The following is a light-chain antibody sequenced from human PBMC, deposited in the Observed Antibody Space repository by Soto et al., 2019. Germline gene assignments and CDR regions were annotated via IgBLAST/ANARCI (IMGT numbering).Light chain of an antibody. CDR3: QVWDVSTVHYV. CDR1: NIGSKT. CDR2: DDS. Sequence: SYELTQPPSMSVAPGQTAGITCGGNNIGSKTVHWYQQKAGQAPVLVVYDDSDRPPGIPERFSGSNSGNTATLTISRVEAGDEADYYCQVWDVSTVHYVFGTGTKVTV. J-gene: IGLJ1*01. V-gene: IGLV3-21*02.